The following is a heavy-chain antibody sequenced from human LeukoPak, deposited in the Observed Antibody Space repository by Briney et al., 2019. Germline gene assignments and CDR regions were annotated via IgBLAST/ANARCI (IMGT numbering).Heavy chain of an antibody. Sequence: QSGRSLRLSCAASGFTFSTYAMHWVRQAPGKGLEWVAVIWSDSTNKYYADSVRGRFTISRDNSKNTLYLQMSSLRAEDTAMYYCARDRLTTVTTFHFDYWGQGTLVTVSS. CDR3: ARDRLTTVTTFHFDY. V-gene: IGHV3-33*01. CDR2: IWSDSTNK. D-gene: IGHD4-17*01. CDR1: GFTFSTYA. J-gene: IGHJ4*02.